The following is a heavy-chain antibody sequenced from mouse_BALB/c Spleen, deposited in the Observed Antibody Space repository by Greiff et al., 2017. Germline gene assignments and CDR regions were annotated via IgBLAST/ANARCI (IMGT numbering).Heavy chain of an antibody. V-gene: IGHV3-2*02. CDR1: GYSITSDYA. CDR3: ARGNYDYGGYAMDY. D-gene: IGHD2-4*01. Sequence: EVQLQESGPGLVKPSQSLSLTCTVTGYSITSDYAWNWIRQFPGNKLEWMGYISYSGSTSYNPSLKSRISITRDTSKNQFFLQLNSVTTEDTATYYCARGNYDYGGYAMDYWGQGTSVTVSS. J-gene: IGHJ4*01. CDR2: ISYSGST.